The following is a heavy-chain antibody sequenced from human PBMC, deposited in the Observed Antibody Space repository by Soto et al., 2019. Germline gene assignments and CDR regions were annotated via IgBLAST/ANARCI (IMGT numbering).Heavy chain of an antibody. CDR1: GDSITCNSYF. Sequence: SETLSLTCTVSGDSITCNSYFWAWIRQPPGKGLEWIGSIYYSGTTYYNPSLKSRVTISVDRSKNQFSLKLSSVTAADTAVYYCARVPGPWGQGTLVTVSS. V-gene: IGHV4-39*07. J-gene: IGHJ5*02. CDR2: IYYSGTT. CDR3: ARVPGP. D-gene: IGHD7-27*01.